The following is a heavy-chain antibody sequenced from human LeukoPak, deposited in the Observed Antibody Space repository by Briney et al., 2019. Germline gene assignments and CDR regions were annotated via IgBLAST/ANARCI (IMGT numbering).Heavy chain of an antibody. V-gene: IGHV3-23*01. Sequence: GGSLRLSCAASGFTFDDYGMNWVRQAPGKGLEWVSTISGSGDSTYYADSVKGRFTISRDNSKNTLYLQMKSLRAEDTAIYYCAKAFSVYDSRLGLDSWGQGTQVTVSS. J-gene: IGHJ4*02. D-gene: IGHD5/OR15-5a*01. CDR1: GFTFDDYG. CDR2: ISGSGDST. CDR3: AKAFSVYDSRLGLDS.